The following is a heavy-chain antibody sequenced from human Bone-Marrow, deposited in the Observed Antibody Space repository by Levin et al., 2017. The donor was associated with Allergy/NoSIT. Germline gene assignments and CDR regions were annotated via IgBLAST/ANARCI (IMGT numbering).Heavy chain of an antibody. CDR3: AKDWDYGYTSPAIDY. CDR1: GFTFSTSG. CDR2: ISFDGSNK. D-gene: IGHD3-16*01. Sequence: PGGSLRLSCAASGFTFSTSGMHWVRQAPGKGLEWVAVISFDGSNKLSVGSVKGRFTISRDNSKNTLYLQMDSLRVDDTAVYYCAKDWDYGYTSPAIDYWGQGTLVTVSA. J-gene: IGHJ4*02. V-gene: IGHV3-30*18.